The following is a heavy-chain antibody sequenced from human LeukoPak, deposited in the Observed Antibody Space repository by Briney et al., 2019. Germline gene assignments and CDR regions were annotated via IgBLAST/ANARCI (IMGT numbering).Heavy chain of an antibody. CDR1: GYTFTSYG. V-gene: IGHV1-18*01. J-gene: IGHJ6*03. CDR2: MSAYNGNR. CDR3: ARGPYYCSSTSCSLGDYYYSMDV. D-gene: IGHD2-2*01. Sequence: ASVKVSCKASGYTFTSYGISWVGQAPGQGGEGMGWMSAYNGNRNDAQKCQGRVTLTRDTSISTAYMELSRLRSDDTAVYYCARGPYYCSSTSCSLGDYYYSMDVWGKGTTVTVSS.